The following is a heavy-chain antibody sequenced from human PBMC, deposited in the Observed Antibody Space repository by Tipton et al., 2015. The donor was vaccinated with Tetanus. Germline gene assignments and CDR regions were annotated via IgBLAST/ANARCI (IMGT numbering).Heavy chain of an antibody. Sequence: TLSLTCTVSGGSMSSSSYFWAWIRQPPGKGLEWIGSIYYTGNTYYNSSLKSRVTISVNTSKNQFSRKLTSVTAADTSVYYCARHTSNWKALGFDPWGQGTLVTVSS. D-gene: IGHD1-20*01. CDR3: ARHTSNWKALGFDP. CDR1: GGSMSSSSYF. V-gene: IGHV4-39*01. CDR2: IYYTGNT. J-gene: IGHJ5*02.